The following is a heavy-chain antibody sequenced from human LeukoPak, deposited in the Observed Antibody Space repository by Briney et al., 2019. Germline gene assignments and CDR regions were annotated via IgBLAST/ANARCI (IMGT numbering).Heavy chain of an antibody. Sequence: PGGSLRLSCAASGFTFSNYWMTWVRQAPGKGLEWVAHINQDGSKAYYMDSVKARFTVSRDNAKNSLYLQMNSLRAEDTAVYYCARDSYDSSGLFDYWGQGTLVTVSS. V-gene: IGHV3-7*01. CDR1: GFTFSNYW. D-gene: IGHD3-22*01. CDR2: INQDGSKA. J-gene: IGHJ4*02. CDR3: ARDSYDSSGLFDY.